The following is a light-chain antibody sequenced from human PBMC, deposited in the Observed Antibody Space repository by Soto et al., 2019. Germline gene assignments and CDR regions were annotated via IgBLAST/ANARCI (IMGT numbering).Light chain of an antibody. J-gene: IGLJ2*01. Sequence: QSALTQPRSVSGSPGQSVTISCTGTSSDVGGYNYVSWYQQHPGKAPKLMIYDVSKRPSGVPDRFSGSKSGNTASLTISGLQAEDEADYYCCSYAGSYGVVFGGGTKVTV. CDR2: DVS. V-gene: IGLV2-11*01. CDR1: SSDVGGYNY. CDR3: CSYAGSYGVV.